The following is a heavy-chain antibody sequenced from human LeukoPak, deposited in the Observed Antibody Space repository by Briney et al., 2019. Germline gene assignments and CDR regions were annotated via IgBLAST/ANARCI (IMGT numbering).Heavy chain of an antibody. Sequence: GGSLRLSCAASGFTSSSYSMNWVRQAPGKGLEWVSSISSSSSYIYYADSVKGRFTISRDNAKNSLFLQMNSLRAEDTAVYYCARELTVYYYDSSGYFPDYWGQGTLVTVSS. V-gene: IGHV3-21*04. CDR3: ARELTVYYYDSSGYFPDY. J-gene: IGHJ4*02. CDR1: GFTSSSYS. D-gene: IGHD3-22*01. CDR2: ISSSSSYI.